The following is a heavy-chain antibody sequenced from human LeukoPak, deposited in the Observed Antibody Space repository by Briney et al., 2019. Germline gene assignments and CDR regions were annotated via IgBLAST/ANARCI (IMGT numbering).Heavy chain of an antibody. Sequence: HPGGSLRLSCAASGFTFSSYGMDWVRQAPGKGLEGVAVIWYDGSNKYYADSVKGGFTISTDNSKNTLYLQMNSLRAEDTSVYYCARDDYYDSSGYYNSIDYWGQGTLVTVSS. CDR2: IWYDGSNK. V-gene: IGHV3-33*01. CDR1: GFTFSSYG. D-gene: IGHD3-22*01. CDR3: ARDDYYDSSGYYNSIDY. J-gene: IGHJ4*02.